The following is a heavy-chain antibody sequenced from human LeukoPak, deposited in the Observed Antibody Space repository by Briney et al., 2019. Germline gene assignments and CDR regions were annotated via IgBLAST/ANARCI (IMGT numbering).Heavy chain of an antibody. CDR1: GFTFSNYV. J-gene: IGHJ4*02. Sequence: PGRSLRLSCAASGFTFSNYVMHWVRQAPGKGLEWVAVIWYDGSNKYYADSVKDRFTISRDNSKNTLYLQMNSLRAEDTAVYYCAKDNAYYFEYWGQGTPVTVSS. CDR2: IWYDGSNK. V-gene: IGHV3-33*06. CDR3: AKDNAYYFEY.